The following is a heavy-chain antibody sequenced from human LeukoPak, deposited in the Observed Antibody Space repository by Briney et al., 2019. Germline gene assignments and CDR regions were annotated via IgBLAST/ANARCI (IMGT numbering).Heavy chain of an antibody. V-gene: IGHV4-4*02. CDR1: GGSISSSNW. CDR3: ARVYCSSTSCYTFDY. Sequence: SGTLSLTCAVSGGSISSSNWWRWVRQPPGKVLEWIGIIYHSGSTNYNPSLKSRVTISVDNSKNQSSLKLSSVTAADTAVYYCARVYCSSTSCYTFDYWGQGTLVTVSS. CDR2: IYHSGST. D-gene: IGHD2-2*02. J-gene: IGHJ4*02.